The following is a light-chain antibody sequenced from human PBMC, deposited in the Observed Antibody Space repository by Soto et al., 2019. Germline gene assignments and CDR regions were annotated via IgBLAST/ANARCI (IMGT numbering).Light chain of an antibody. J-gene: IGKJ5*01. Sequence: EIVLTQSPATLSLSPGERATLSCRASQSVSSYLAWYQQKPGQAPRRLISGASNRATGIPARFSGSGSGTDFTLTLRSLEPEDFAVYYCQQRSNWPPITFGQGTRLEIK. CDR1: QSVSSY. CDR3: QQRSNWPPIT. V-gene: IGKV3-11*01. CDR2: GAS.